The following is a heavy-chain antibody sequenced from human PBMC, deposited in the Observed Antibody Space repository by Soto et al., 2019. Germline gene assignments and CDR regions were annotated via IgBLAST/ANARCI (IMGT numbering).Heavy chain of an antibody. Sequence: GESLKISWKGSGYSFTSYWSGWVRQMPGKGLEWMGIIYPGDSDTRYSPSFQGQVTISADKSISTAYLQWSSLKASDTAMYYCARLPRRRAAAGSNNWFDPWGQGTLVTVSS. CDR2: IYPGDSDT. CDR3: ARLPRRRAAAGSNNWFDP. CDR1: GYSFTSYW. J-gene: IGHJ5*02. D-gene: IGHD6-13*01. V-gene: IGHV5-51*01.